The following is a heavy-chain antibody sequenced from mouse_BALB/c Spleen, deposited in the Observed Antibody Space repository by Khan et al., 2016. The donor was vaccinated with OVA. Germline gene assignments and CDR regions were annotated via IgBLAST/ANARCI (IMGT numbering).Heavy chain of an antibody. CDR3: TSSNRLYGMDY. CDR2: IDPANGNT. Sequence: LPLQPSGADLVQPGASVKLSCTASGFKIKDTYIHWVTQRPEQGLEWIGRIDPANGNTKFDPKFQGKATITAATSSNTAYLQLSILTSQDTAVAYSTSSNRLYGMDYWGQGTSVTVSS. J-gene: IGHJ4*01. V-gene: IGHV14-3*02. CDR1: GFKIKDTY.